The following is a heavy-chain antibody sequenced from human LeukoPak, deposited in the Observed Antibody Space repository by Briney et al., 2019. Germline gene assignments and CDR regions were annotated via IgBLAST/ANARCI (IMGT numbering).Heavy chain of an antibody. Sequence: PSETLSLTCTVSGGSISSYYWSWIRQPPGKGLEWIGYIYYSGSTNYNPSLKSRVTISVDTSKNQFSLKLDSVTAADTAVYYCARAIAVAGKGGPYYYMDVWGKGTTVTISS. D-gene: IGHD6-19*01. V-gene: IGHV4-59*01. CDR3: ARAIAVAGKGGPYYYMDV. CDR1: GGSISSYY. J-gene: IGHJ6*03. CDR2: IYYSGST.